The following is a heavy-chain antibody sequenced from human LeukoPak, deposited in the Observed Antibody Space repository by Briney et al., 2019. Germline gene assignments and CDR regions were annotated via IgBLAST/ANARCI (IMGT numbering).Heavy chain of an antibody. CDR3: GRSTKKAAYDASDI. V-gene: IGHV1-2*02. D-gene: IGHD2-15*01. Sequence: ASVKVSCKASGYTFTGYYMHWVRQAPGQGLEWMGWVNPNGGGTNYAQKFQGRVTMTRDTSITTVYVEVTRLTSDDTAMYYCGRSTKKAAYDASDIWGQGTMVTVSS. CDR1: GYTFTGYY. J-gene: IGHJ3*02. CDR2: VNPNGGGT.